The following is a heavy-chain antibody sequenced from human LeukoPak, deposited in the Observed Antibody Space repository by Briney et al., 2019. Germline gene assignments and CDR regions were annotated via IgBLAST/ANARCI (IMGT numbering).Heavy chain of an antibody. CDR2: IRYDGSNK. CDR1: GFTFSSYG. D-gene: IGHD2-2*01. V-gene: IGHV3-30*02. Sequence: GGSLRLSCAASGFTFSSYGMNWVRQAPGKGLEWVAYIRYDGSNKYYADSVKGRFTISRDNSKNTLYLQMNSLGAEDTAGYYYAKDSGYCSSTSCYAAAYWGQGTLVTVSS. J-gene: IGHJ4*02. CDR3: AKDSGYCSSTSCYAAAY.